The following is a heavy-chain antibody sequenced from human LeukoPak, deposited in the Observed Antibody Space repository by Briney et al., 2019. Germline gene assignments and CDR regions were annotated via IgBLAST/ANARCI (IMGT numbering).Heavy chain of an antibody. V-gene: IGHV4-59*01. J-gene: IGHJ5*02. CDR1: GGSISSYY. CDR3: ARAAWEKGVLDH. CDR2: FYYSGST. Sequence: SETLSLTCTVSGGSISSYYWNWIRQPPGKGLEWIGNFYYSGSTNYNPSLKSRVTISVDTSKNQFSLKLTSVTAADTAVYYCARAAWEKGVLDHWGQGTLVTVSS. D-gene: IGHD1-26*01.